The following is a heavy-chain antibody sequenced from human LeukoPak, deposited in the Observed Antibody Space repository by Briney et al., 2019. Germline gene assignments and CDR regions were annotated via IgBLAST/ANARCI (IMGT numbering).Heavy chain of an antibody. CDR3: ASHYDILTGLAYFDY. CDR1: GASITSYY. Sequence: SETLSLTCTVSGASITSYYWSWIRQPPGKALEWIGYIYYSGSTNYNPSLKSRVTISVDTSKNQFSLKLRSVTAADTAVYYCASHYDILTGLAYFDYWGQGTLVTVSS. CDR2: IYYSGST. V-gene: IGHV4-59*01. J-gene: IGHJ4*02. D-gene: IGHD3-9*01.